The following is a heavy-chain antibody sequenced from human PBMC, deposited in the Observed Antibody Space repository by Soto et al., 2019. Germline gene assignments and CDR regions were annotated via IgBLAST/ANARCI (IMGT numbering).Heavy chain of an antibody. Sequence: GESLKISCKGSGYSFTSYWIGWVRQMPGKGLEWMGIIYPGDSDTRYSPSFQGQVTISADKSISTAYLQWSSLKASDTAMYYCARGGRNCSSTSCHIGNYYYGMDVWAQGTTVTVSS. J-gene: IGHJ6*02. CDR1: GYSFTSYW. CDR2: IYPGDSDT. V-gene: IGHV5-51*01. CDR3: ARGGRNCSSTSCHIGNYYYGMDV. D-gene: IGHD2-2*02.